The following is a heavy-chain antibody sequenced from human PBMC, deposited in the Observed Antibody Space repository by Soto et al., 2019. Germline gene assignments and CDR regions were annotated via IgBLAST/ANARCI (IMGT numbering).Heavy chain of an antibody. V-gene: IGHV4-30-2*01. CDR1: GGSISSGGYS. Sequence: TLSLTCAVSGGSISSGGYSWSWIRQPPGKGLEWIGYIYHSGSTYYNPSLKSRVTISVDRSKNQFSLKLSSVTAADTAVYYRAREYDSSGYYDYWGQGTLVTVSS. CDR2: IYHSGST. J-gene: IGHJ4*02. D-gene: IGHD3-22*01. CDR3: AREYDSSGYYDY.